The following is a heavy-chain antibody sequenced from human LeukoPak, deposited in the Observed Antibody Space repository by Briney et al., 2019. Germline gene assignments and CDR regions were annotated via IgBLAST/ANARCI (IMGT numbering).Heavy chain of an antibody. D-gene: IGHD3-22*01. Sequence: GGSLRLSCAASGFTFSSYGMHWVRQAPGKGLEWVAVIWYDGSNKYYADSVKGRFTISRDNSKNTLYLQMNSLRAEDTAVYYCARALGLLSAFDIWGQGTMVTVSS. V-gene: IGHV3-33*01. CDR2: IWYDGSNK. J-gene: IGHJ3*02. CDR1: GFTFSSYG. CDR3: ARALGLLSAFDI.